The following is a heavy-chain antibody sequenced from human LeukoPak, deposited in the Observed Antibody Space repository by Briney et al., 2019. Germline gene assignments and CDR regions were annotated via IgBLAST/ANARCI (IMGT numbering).Heavy chain of an antibody. Sequence: ASVKVSCKASGYTFTSYYMHWVRQAPGQGLEWMGRINPNSGGTNYAQKFQGRVTMTRDTSISTAYMELSRLRSDDTAVYYCARTYSGYYDSSGYPLRYWGQGTLVTVSS. CDR1: GYTFTSYY. CDR3: ARTYSGYYDSSGYPLRY. CDR2: INPNSGGT. D-gene: IGHD3-22*01. J-gene: IGHJ4*02. V-gene: IGHV1-2*06.